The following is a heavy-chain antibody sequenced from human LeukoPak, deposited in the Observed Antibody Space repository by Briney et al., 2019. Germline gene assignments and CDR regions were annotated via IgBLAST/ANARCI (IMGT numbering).Heavy chain of an antibody. CDR3: ARGDSYDSSGYVLPYYFDY. CDR2: IIPIFGTA. V-gene: IGHV1-69*13. J-gene: IGHJ4*02. Sequence: SVKVSCKASGGTFSSYAISWVRQAPGQGLEWMGGIIPIFGTANYAQKFQGRVTITADESTSTAYMELSSLRSEDTAVYYCARGDSYDSSGYVLPYYFDYWGQGTLVTVSS. CDR1: GGTFSSYA. D-gene: IGHD3-22*01.